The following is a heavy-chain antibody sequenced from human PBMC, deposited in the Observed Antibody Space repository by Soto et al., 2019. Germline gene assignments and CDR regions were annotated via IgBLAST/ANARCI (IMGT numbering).Heavy chain of an antibody. D-gene: IGHD3-3*01. J-gene: IGHJ4*02. CDR2: IYYSGST. CDR1: GDSISSSY. CDR3: ARKYLLEWLSYFDY. Sequence: PSETLSLTCTVSGDSISSSYWSWIRQSPGKGLEWIGYIYYSGSTNYNASLKSRVTISVDTSKNQFSLKLSSVTAADTAVYYCARKYLLEWLSYFDYWGQGTLVTVSS. V-gene: IGHV4-59*01.